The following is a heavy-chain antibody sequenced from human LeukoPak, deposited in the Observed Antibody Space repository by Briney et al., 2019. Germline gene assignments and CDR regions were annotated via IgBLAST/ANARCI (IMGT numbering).Heavy chain of an antibody. CDR1: GFTFSSYW. D-gene: IGHD3-16*01. CDR3: ARDRSWGGSDSDY. V-gene: IGHV3-7*01. J-gene: IGHJ4*02. CDR2: IKQDGSEK. Sequence: PGGSLRLSCAASGFTFSSYWMSWVRQAPGKGLEWVANIKQDGSEKYYVASVKGRFIISHDNAKNSPYLQMNSRRADDTAVYYGARDRSWGGSDSDYWGQGTLVTVSS.